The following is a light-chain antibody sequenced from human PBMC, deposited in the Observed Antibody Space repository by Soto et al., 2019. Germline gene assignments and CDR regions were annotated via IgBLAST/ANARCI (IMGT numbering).Light chain of an antibody. CDR1: QSVSSSY. CDR3: QQYGDSPRT. V-gene: IGKV3-20*01. Sequence: EIVLTQSPGTLSLSPGERATLSCRASQSVSSSYLAWYQQKPGQAPTLLIYGASSRATGIPDRFSGSGSGTDFNLTISRLEPADFAVYYCQQYGDSPRTFGQGTKVDIK. J-gene: IGKJ1*01. CDR2: GAS.